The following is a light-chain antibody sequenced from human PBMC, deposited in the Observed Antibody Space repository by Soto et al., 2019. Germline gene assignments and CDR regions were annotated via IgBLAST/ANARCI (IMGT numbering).Light chain of an antibody. V-gene: IGKV3-15*01. CDR1: QSVSSN. CDR3: QQYNNWWT. CDR2: GAS. Sequence: EIVMTQSPATLSVSPGERATLSCRASQSVSSNLAWYQQKPGQAPRLLIYGASTRATGIPARFSGSGSGTEFTLTISSLLSEDFAVYYCQQYNNWWTFGQGTKVDI. J-gene: IGKJ1*01.